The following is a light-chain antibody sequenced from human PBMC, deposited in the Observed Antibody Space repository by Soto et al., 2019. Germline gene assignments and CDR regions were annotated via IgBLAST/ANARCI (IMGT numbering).Light chain of an antibody. J-gene: IGKJ1*01. Sequence: DIQMTQSPSSLSASVGDRVTITCRASQSISIYLNWYQQKPGKAPKVLISAASSLQSGVPPRFSGSGSGTDFTLTISSLQLEDFATYYCQQSFSIPPWTFGQGTKVDIK. CDR3: QQSFSIPPWT. CDR2: AAS. V-gene: IGKV1-39*01. CDR1: QSISIY.